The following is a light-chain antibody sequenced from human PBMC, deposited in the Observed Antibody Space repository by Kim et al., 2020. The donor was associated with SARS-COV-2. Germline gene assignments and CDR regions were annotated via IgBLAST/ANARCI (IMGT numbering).Light chain of an antibody. CDR1: SSDVGGYNY. V-gene: IGLV2-14*03. Sequence: QSALTQPASVSGSPGQSLTISCTGTSSDVGGYNYVSWYQQHPGKAPKIMINDVSNRPSGVSNRFSGSKSVNTASLTISGLQAGDGADYYCSSYTSSHTVVFGGGTRLTVL. CDR3: SSYTSSHTVV. CDR2: DVS. J-gene: IGLJ2*01.